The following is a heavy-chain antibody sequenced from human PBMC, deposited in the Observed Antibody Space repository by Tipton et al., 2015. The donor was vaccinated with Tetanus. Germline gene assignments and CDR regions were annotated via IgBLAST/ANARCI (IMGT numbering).Heavy chain of an antibody. CDR2: ISHSGTT. J-gene: IGHJ4*02. CDR1: GGSISSDAHY. CDR3: ARVSRRNFYFDY. V-gene: IGHV4-30-4*01. D-gene: IGHD2/OR15-2a*01. Sequence: TLSLTCTVSGGSISSDAHYWSWIRQAPGKGLEWLGYISHSGTTNYNPSLMSRVTLSLDTARGQFSLKLTSVTAADAAVYFCARVSRRNFYFDYWGPGAQVTVSS.